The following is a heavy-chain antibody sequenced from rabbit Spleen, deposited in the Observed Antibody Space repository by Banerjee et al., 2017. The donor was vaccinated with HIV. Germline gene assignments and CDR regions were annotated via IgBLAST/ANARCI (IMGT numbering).Heavy chain of an antibody. D-gene: IGHD2-1*01. CDR3: ARWGVVGDYFNL. J-gene: IGHJ4*01. CDR1: GFSFSSSYY. Sequence: QEQLVESGGGLVQPEGSLTLTCTASGFSFSSSYYMCWVRQAPGKGLEWIACIYTGSSGSTYYASWAKGRFTITKTSSTTVTLQMTSLTAADTATYFCARWGVVGDYFNLWGPGTLVTVS. CDR2: IYTGSSGST. V-gene: IGHV1S45*01.